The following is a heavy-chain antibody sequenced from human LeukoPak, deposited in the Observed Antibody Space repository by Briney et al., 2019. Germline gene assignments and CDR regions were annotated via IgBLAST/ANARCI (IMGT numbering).Heavy chain of an antibody. CDR3: ARGGATYYDILTGSMKDYYGMDV. J-gene: IGHJ6*02. CDR2: IYHSGST. D-gene: IGHD3-9*01. CDR1: GGSISSGEY. Sequence: SETLSLTCTVSGGSISSGEYHWSWIRQPPGKGLEWIGEIYHSGSTNYNPSLKSRVTISVDKSKNQFSLKLSSVTAADTAVYYCARGGATYYDILTGSMKDYYGMDVWGQGTTVTVSS. V-gene: IGHV4-4*02.